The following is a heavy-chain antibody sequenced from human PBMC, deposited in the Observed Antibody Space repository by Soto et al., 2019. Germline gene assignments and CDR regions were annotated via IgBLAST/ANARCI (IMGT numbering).Heavy chain of an antibody. D-gene: IGHD4-17*01. CDR2: INAGYGTA. CDR1: GYTFTSYG. V-gene: IGHV1-18*04. J-gene: IGHJ3*02. CDR3: ARPRYGDYLKAFDI. Sequence: ASVKVSCKASGYTFTSYGISWVRQAPGQRLEWMGWINAGYGTANYAQKFQGRVTITTDASTSTAYMALSSLRSEDTAVYYCARPRYGDYLKAFDIWGQGTMVTVSS.